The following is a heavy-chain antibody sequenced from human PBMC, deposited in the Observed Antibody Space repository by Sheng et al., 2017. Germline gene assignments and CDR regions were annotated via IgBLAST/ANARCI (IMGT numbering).Heavy chain of an antibody. D-gene: IGHD3-22*01. CDR1: GGTFSSYA. J-gene: IGHJ4*02. CDR2: IIPIFGTA. V-gene: IGHV1-69*13. CDR3: ARVGDYYDSSGHHDY. Sequence: QVQLVQSGAEVKKPGSSVKVSCKASGGTFSSYAISWVRQAPGQGLEWMGGIIPIFGTANYAQKFQGRVTITADESTSTAYMELSSLRSEDTAVYYCARVGDYYDSSGHHDYWGPGEPLVTVSS.